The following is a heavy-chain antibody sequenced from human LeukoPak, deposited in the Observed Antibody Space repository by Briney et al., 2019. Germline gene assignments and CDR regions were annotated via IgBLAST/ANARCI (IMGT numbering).Heavy chain of an antibody. D-gene: IGHD4-17*01. Sequence: SETLTLTCTVSGGSISSYYWTWIRQPAGKGLEWIGRIYTRGSTKYNPSLEGRVTVSVDTSKNHLSLRLTSVTAADTAVYYCARGVRANGDYYFDFSYWGTLVTVSS. J-gene: IGHJ4*02. CDR3: ARGVRANGDYYFDF. CDR2: IYTRGST. CDR1: GGSISSYY. V-gene: IGHV4-4*07.